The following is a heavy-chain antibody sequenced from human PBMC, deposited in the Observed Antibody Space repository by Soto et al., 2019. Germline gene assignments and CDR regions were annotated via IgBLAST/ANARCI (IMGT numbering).Heavy chain of an antibody. V-gene: IGHV4-39*01. Sequence: QPQLQESGPGLVKPSETLSLTCTVSGGSVSSCCNYWGWVRQPPGKGLEWIGSIHNSGSTSYNPSLKSRVTISVDTPKNQFSLNLTSVTAADTAVYYCTRGLSSPSSTGIWGQGTRVTVSS. J-gene: IGHJ4*02. D-gene: IGHD6-6*01. CDR1: GGSVSSCCNY. CDR2: IHNSGST. CDR3: TRGLSSPSSTGI.